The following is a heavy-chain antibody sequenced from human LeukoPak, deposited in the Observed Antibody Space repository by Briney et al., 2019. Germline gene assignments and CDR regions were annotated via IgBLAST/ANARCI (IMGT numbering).Heavy chain of an antibody. J-gene: IGHJ5*02. CDR3: ARHRNYYGSGSYKVWFDP. V-gene: IGHV4-39*01. CDR2: IYYSGST. CDR1: GGAISSSSYY. Sequence: PSETLSLTCTVSGGAISSSSYYWGWIRQPPGKRLEWIGSIYYSGSTYYNPSLKSRVTISVDTSKNQFSLKLSSVTAADTAVYYYARHRNYYGSGSYKVWFDPWGQGTLVTVSS. D-gene: IGHD3-10*01.